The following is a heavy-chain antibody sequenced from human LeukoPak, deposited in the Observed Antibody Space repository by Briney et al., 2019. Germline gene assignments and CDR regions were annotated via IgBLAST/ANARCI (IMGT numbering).Heavy chain of an antibody. CDR1: GGSFSGYY. D-gene: IGHD1-26*01. J-gene: IGHJ6*02. CDR2: INHSGST. V-gene: IGHV4-34*01. Sequence: SETLSLTCAVYGGSFSGYYRSWIRQPPGKGLEWIGEINHSGSTNYNPSLKSRVTISVDTSKNQFSLKLSSVTAADTAVYYCARHDRNPRGLWGYYYYGMDVWGQGTTVTVSS. CDR3: ARHDRNPRGLWGYYYYGMDV.